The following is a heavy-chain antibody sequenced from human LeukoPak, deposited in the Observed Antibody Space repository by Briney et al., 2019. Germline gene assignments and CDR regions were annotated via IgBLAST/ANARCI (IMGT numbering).Heavy chain of an antibody. V-gene: IGHV3-30-3*01. CDR2: ISYDGSNK. CDR3: ARLNYYDSSRDFDY. Sequence: PGGSLRLSCAASGFTFSSYAMHWVRQAPGKGLEWVAVISYDGSNKYYADSVKGRFTISRDNSKNTLYLQMNSLRAEDTAVYYCARLNYYDSSRDFDYWGQGTLVTVSS. CDR1: GFTFSSYA. J-gene: IGHJ4*02. D-gene: IGHD3-22*01.